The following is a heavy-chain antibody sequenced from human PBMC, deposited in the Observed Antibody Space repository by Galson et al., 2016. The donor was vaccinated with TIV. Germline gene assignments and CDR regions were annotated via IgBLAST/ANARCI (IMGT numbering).Heavy chain of an antibody. J-gene: IGHJ4*02. Sequence: SLRLSCAASGFTFHTYAMTWVRQAPGGGLEWVSAISGDGGSTYYAESMKGRFTVSKDISKNTLYLQMKSLRVGDTAVYYCAKVATGGSSYYDTQTPEDWGQGTLVTVSS. CDR2: ISGDGGST. CDR3: AKVATGGSSYYDTQTPED. D-gene: IGHD3-22*01. V-gene: IGHV3-23*01. CDR1: GFTFHTYA.